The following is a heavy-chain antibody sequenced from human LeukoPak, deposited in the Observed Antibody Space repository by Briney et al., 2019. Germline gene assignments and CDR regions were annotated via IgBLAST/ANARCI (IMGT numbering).Heavy chain of an antibody. CDR3: AKDVRSDYFDY. Sequence: GGSLRLSCAASGFTFSAYTMNWVRQAPGKGLEWVSAISSSGRYMYYADSVKGRFTISRDNANNSLYLQMDSLRAEDTAVYYCAKDVRSDYFDYWGQGTLVTVSS. J-gene: IGHJ4*02. CDR2: ISSSGRYM. V-gene: IGHV3-21*01. CDR1: GFTFSAYT.